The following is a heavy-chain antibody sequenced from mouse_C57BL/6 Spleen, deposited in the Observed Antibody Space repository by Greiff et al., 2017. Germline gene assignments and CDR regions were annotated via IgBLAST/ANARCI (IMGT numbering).Heavy chain of an antibody. CDR1: GYTFTSYW. V-gene: IGHV1-69*01. J-gene: IGHJ3*01. Sequence: QVQLQQPGAELVMPGASVKLSCKASGYTFTSYWMHWVKQRPGQGLEWIGEINPSDSYTNYNQKFKGKSTLTVDKSSSTAYMQLSSLTSEDSAVYYCVLYDGYYTWFAYWGQGTLVTVSA. CDR2: INPSDSYT. D-gene: IGHD2-3*01. CDR3: VLYDGYYTWFAY.